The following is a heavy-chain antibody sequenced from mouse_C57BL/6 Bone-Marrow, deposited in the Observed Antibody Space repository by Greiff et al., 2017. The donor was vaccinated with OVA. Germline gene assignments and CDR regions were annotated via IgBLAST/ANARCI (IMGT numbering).Heavy chain of an antibody. Sequence: VQLKESGAELVRPGASVKLSCTASGFNIKDDYMHWVKQRPEQGLEWIGWIDPENGDTEYASKFQGKATITADTSSNTAYLQLSSLTSEDTAVYYCTTDGNYGYAMDYWGQGTSVTVSS. CDR3: TTDGNYGYAMDY. D-gene: IGHD2-1*01. CDR1: GFNIKDDY. V-gene: IGHV14-4*01. J-gene: IGHJ4*01. CDR2: IDPENGDT.